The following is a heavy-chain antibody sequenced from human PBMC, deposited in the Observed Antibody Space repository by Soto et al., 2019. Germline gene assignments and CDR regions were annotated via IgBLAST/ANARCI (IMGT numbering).Heavy chain of an antibody. CDR3: ARGQQIPVTIFGVVVSSMWTFDI. CDR1: GYSFTTNA. D-gene: IGHD3-3*01. V-gene: IGHV1-18*01. J-gene: IGHJ3*02. Sequence: QVQLVQSGPEVKTPGASVKVSCKASGYSFTTNAISWVRQAPGQGLEWMGWINPYKGNTKYGQKFQGRVTMTTDTSTSTAYMEVRSLRADDTAVYYCARGQQIPVTIFGVVVSSMWTFDIWGQGTMVTVSS. CDR2: INPYKGNT.